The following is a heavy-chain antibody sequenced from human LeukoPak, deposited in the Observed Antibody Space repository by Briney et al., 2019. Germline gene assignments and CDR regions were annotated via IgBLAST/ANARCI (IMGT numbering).Heavy chain of an antibody. CDR2: IYTSGST. V-gene: IGHV4-4*09. D-gene: IGHD3-16*01. Sequence: SETLSLTCTGSGGSISSYYWSWIRQPPGKGLEWIGYIYTSGSTNYNPSLKSRVTISVDTSKNQFSLKLSSVTAADTAVYYCASGRGVPYYFDYWGQGTLVTVSS. CDR3: ASGRGVPYYFDY. CDR1: GGSISSYY. J-gene: IGHJ4*02.